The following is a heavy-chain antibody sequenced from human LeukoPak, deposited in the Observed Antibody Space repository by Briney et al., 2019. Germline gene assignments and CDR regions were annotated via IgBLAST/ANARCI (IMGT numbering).Heavy chain of an antibody. CDR2: INTNTGNP. Sequence: GASVKVSCKASGYTFTIYAMNWVRQAPGQGLEWMGWINTNTGNPTYAQGFTGRFVFSLDTSVSTAYLQISSLKAEDTAVYYCARHQYSGTYYNAFDIWGQGTMVTVSS. V-gene: IGHV7-4-1*02. J-gene: IGHJ3*02. CDR3: ARHQYSGTYYNAFDI. CDR1: GYTFTIYA. D-gene: IGHD1-26*01.